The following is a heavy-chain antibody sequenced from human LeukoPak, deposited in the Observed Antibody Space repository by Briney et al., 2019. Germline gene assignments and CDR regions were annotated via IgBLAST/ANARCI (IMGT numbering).Heavy chain of an antibody. CDR3: ARDLGATTGAPWYYFDN. Sequence: ASVKVSCKASGYTFTDYYFHWVRQVPGQGLECMGWINPNTGGTNYPQKFQGRVTMTRDTAISTAYMELTSQRSDDTAVYYCARDLGATTGAPWYYFDNWGQGTLVTVPS. D-gene: IGHD1-26*01. CDR1: GYTFTDYY. J-gene: IGHJ4*01. CDR2: INPNTGGT. V-gene: IGHV1-2*02.